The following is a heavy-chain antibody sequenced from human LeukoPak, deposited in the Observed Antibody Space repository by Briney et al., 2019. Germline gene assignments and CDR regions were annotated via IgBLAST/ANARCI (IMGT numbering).Heavy chain of an antibody. J-gene: IGHJ4*02. CDR3: ARNPYSNYPYYFDY. Sequence: GGSLRLSCSASGFTFSSYAMHWGRQAPGKGLEWVAVISYDGSNKYYADSVKGRFTISRDNSKNTLYLQMNSLRAEDTAVHYCARNPYSNYPYYFDYWGQGTLVTVSS. D-gene: IGHD4-11*01. CDR2: ISYDGSNK. CDR1: GFTFSSYA. V-gene: IGHV3-30-3*01.